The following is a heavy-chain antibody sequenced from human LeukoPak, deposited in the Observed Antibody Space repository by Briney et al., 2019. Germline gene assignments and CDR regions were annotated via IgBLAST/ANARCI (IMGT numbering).Heavy chain of an antibody. V-gene: IGHV1-69*01. Sequence: AASVKVSCKASGGTFSSYAISWVRQAPGQGLEWMGGIIPIFGTANYAQKFQGRATITADESTSTAYMELSSLRSEDTAVYYCARGSRDGGDYWGQGTLVTVSS. CDR1: GGTFSSYA. J-gene: IGHJ4*02. CDR3: ARGSRDGGDY. CDR2: IIPIFGTA. D-gene: IGHD4-23*01.